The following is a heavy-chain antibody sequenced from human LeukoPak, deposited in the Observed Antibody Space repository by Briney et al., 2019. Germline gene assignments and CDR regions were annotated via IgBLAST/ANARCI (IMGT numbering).Heavy chain of an antibody. J-gene: IGHJ4*02. CDR2: ISDSGGST. CDR3: AKGGAAGTGVGDY. CDR1: GFTFSSYA. V-gene: IGHV3-23*01. Sequence: PGGSLRLSCAASGFTFSSYAVSWVRQAPGKGLAWVSAISDSGGSTQYADSVKGRFTISRDNSKNTLYLQMNSLRAEDTAVYYCAKGGAAGTGVGDYWGQGTLVTVSS. D-gene: IGHD6-13*01.